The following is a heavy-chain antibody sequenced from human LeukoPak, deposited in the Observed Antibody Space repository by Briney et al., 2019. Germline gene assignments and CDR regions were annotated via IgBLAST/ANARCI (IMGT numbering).Heavy chain of an antibody. D-gene: IGHD2-2*01. Sequence: ASVKVSCKASGYTFTGYYMHWVRQATGQGLEWMGWMNPNSGNTGYAQKFQGRVTMTRNTSISTAYMELSSLRSEDTAVYYCARVPGAFDPWGQGTLVTVSS. V-gene: IGHV1-8*02. CDR2: MNPNSGNT. CDR3: ARVPGAFDP. CDR1: GYTFTGYY. J-gene: IGHJ5*02.